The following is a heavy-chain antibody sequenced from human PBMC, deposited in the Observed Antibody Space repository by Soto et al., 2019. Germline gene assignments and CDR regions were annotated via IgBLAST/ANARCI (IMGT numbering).Heavy chain of an antibody. CDR1: GYTFTSYA. CDR3: ARDRAAAGSQDY. D-gene: IGHD6-13*01. CDR2: INAGNGNT. J-gene: IGHJ4*02. V-gene: IGHV1-3*01. Sequence: RAXVKVSCKASGYTFTSYAMHWVRQAPGQRLEWMGWINAGNGNTKYSQKFQGRVTITRDTSASTAYMELSSLRSEDTAVYYCARDRAAAGSQDYWGQGTLVTVS.